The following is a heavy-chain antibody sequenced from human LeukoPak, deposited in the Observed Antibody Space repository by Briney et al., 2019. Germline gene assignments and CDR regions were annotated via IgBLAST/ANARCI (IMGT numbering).Heavy chain of an antibody. V-gene: IGHV3-21*01. CDR2: ISTSGDYK. CDR1: GFTFSSSS. J-gene: IGHJ4*02. Sequence: PGGSLGPSCAASGFTFSSSSMNWVRQAPGKGLEWVSSISTSGDYKYYADSVKGRFTISRDNAKNSLYLQMNSLRAEDTAVYYCARNAEVGSSFDYWGQGTLVTVSS. CDR3: ARNAEVGSSFDY. D-gene: IGHD3-10*01.